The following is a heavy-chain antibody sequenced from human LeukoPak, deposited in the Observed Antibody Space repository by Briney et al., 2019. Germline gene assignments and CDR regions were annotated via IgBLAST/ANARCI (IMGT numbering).Heavy chain of an antibody. CDR2: INSDGSST. D-gene: IGHD6-19*01. Sequence: PGGSLRLSCAASGFTVTSNYMSWVRQAPGKGLVWVSRINSDGSSTGYADSVKGRFTISRDNAKNTLYLQMNSLTAEDTAVYYCARSAIAVPGGCWGQGTLVTVSS. CDR3: ARSAIAVPGGC. V-gene: IGHV3-74*01. J-gene: IGHJ4*02. CDR1: GFTVTSNY.